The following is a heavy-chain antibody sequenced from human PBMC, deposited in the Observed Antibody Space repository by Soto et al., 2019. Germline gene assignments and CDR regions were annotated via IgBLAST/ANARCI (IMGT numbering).Heavy chain of an antibody. D-gene: IGHD6-19*01. CDR3: ASPLWRVAMPGGGSY. Sequence: GGSLRLSCAASGFSFSNYSMNWVRQAPGRGLEWLSYIGPTSGAIHYADSVKGRFTISRDNAKNSLYLHMSSLRDEDTALYYCASPLWRVAMPGGGSYWGQGTLVTVSS. CDR1: GFSFSNYS. J-gene: IGHJ4*02. V-gene: IGHV3-48*02. CDR2: IGPTSGAI.